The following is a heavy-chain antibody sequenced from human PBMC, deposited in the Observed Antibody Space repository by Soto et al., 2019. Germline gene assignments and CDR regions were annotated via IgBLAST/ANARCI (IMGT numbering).Heavy chain of an antibody. V-gene: IGHV3-23*01. J-gene: IGHJ6*03. D-gene: IGHD5-12*01. CDR1: GFTFSSYA. Sequence: EVQLLESGGGLVQPGGSLRLSCAASGFTFSSYAMSWVRQAPGKGLEWVSAISGSGGSTYYADSVKGRFTISRDNSKNTLYRQMNSRRAEDTAVYYCANSPAPIVATTKNYYYYYYMDVWGKGTTVTVSS. CDR2: ISGSGGST. CDR3: ANSPAPIVATTKNYYYYYYMDV.